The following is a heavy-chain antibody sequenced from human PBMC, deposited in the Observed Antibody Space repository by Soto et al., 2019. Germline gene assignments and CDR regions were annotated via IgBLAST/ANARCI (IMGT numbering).Heavy chain of an antibody. Sequence: QGQLVQSGAEVKKPGSSVKVSCKASGGSFRTCAINWVRQAPGQGLEWMGGIIPMLAAPTYAQKFQGRLTITADESTTTVYMELSSLTSEDTAVYYCARVGPPSPSVIWFFDLWGRGTLVTVSS. CDR1: GGSFRTCA. CDR3: ARVGPPSPSVIWFFDL. CDR2: IIPMLAAP. J-gene: IGHJ2*01. D-gene: IGHD2-21*01. V-gene: IGHV1-69*01.